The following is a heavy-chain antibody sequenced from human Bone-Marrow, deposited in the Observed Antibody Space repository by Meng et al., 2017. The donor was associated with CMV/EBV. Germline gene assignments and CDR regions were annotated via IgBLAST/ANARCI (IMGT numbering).Heavy chain of an antibody. CDR2: IYYSGST. J-gene: IGHJ4*02. V-gene: IGHV4-39*07. D-gene: IGHD3-22*01. Sequence: WVRQAPGKGLEWIGSIYYSGSTYYNPSLKSRVTISVDTSKNQFSLKLSSVTAADTAVYYCARGVIINDYWGQGTLVTVSS. CDR3: ARGVIINDY.